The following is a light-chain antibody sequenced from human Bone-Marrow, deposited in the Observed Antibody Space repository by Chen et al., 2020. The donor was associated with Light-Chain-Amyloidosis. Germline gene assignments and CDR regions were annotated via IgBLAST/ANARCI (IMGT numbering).Light chain of an antibody. CDR1: ESISDW. J-gene: IGKJ2*01. CDR3: QQYRLFSST. Sequence: DIRMTQSPSSLSASVGDRITITCRASESISDWLAWYQQKPGKAPRFLISKASDLQSGVPSRFRVSGSGTEFTLTITSLLPDDFATYYCQQYRLFSSTFGQGTKLELK. V-gene: IGKV1-5*03. CDR2: KAS.